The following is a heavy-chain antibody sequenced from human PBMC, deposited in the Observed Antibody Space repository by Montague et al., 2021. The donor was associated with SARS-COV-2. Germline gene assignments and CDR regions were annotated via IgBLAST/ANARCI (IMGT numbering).Heavy chain of an antibody. CDR2: LYYSGST. CDR1: GGSISSYY. J-gene: IGHJ6*03. CDR3: ARHTAGYRYFYYLDV. V-gene: IGHV4-59*01. Sequence: SETLSLTCTVSGGSISSYYWSWIRQPPGKGLEWIGYLYYSGSTIYNPSLKSRVTISVDTSKNQFSLRLNSVTAADTAVYYCARHTAGYRYFYYLDVWGKGTTVTVSS. D-gene: IGHD1-1*01.